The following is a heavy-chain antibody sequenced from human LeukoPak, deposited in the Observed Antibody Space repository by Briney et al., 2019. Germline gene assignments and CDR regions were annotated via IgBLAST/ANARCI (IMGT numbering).Heavy chain of an antibody. D-gene: IGHD6-19*01. V-gene: IGHV4-30-4*01. CDR2: IYYSGST. CDR3: ARDSSGSIDY. CDR1: GGSISSGDYY. J-gene: IGHJ4*02. Sequence: SETLSLTCTVSGGSISSGDYYWSWIRQPPGKGLEWIGYIYYSGSTYYDPSLKSRVTISVDTSKNQFSLKLSSVTAADTAVYYCARDSSGSIDYWGQGTLVTVSS.